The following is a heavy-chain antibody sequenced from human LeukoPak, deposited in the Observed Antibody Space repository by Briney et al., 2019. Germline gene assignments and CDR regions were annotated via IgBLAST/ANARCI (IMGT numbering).Heavy chain of an antibody. CDR2: IYSGGST. V-gene: IGHV3-53*01. J-gene: IGHJ4*02. CDR1: GFTVSSNY. D-gene: IGHD3-10*01. CDR3: TRGASGSYLFDS. Sequence: QSGGSLRLSCAASGFTVSSNYMSWVRQAPGQGLEWVSVIYSGGSTYYAYSVKGRFTISRDNSKNTLYLQMNSLRPEDTAVYYCTRGASGSYLFDSWGQGTLVTVSS.